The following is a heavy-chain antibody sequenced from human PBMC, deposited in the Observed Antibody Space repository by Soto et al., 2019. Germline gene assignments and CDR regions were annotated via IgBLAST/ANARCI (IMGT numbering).Heavy chain of an antibody. D-gene: IGHD6-13*01. CDR1: GGSISSGGYS. CDR2: IYHSGST. J-gene: IGHJ4*02. V-gene: IGHV4-30-2*01. CDR3: ARLRDGGYSYASYRSSWYFDY. Sequence: QLQLQESGSGLVKPSQTLSLTCAVSGGSISSGGYSWSWIRQPPGKGLEWIGYIYHSGSTYYNPSLKSRVTISVNRLKNQFSLRLSSVTAAETAVYYCARLRDGGYSYASYRSSWYFDYWGQGTLVTVSS.